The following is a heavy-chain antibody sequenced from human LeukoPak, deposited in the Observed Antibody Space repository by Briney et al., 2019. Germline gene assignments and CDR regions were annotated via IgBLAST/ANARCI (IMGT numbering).Heavy chain of an antibody. J-gene: IGHJ6*02. CDR3: ARGVFGELLPDYYYYGMDV. Sequence: PVKVSCKASGGTFSSYAISWVRQAPGQGLEWTGGIIPIFGTANYAQKFQGRVTITADKSTSTAYMELSSLRSEDTAVYYCARGVFGELLPDYYYYGMDVWGQGTTVTVSS. D-gene: IGHD3-10*02. CDR1: GGTFSSYA. CDR2: IIPIFGTA. V-gene: IGHV1-69*06.